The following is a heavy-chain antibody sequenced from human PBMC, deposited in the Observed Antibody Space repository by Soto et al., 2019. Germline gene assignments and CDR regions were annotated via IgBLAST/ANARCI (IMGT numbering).Heavy chain of an antibody. CDR1: GFTFDDYT. CDR3: ARVSVLIPPGAFDY. V-gene: IGHV3-43*01. CDR2: ISWDGGST. J-gene: IGHJ4*02. D-gene: IGHD2-8*01. Sequence: PGGSLRLSCAASGFTFDDYTMHWVRQAPGKGLEWVSLISWDGGSTYYADSVKGRFTISRDNSKNSLYLQMNSLRTEDTALYYCARVSVLIPPGAFDYWGQGTLVTVS.